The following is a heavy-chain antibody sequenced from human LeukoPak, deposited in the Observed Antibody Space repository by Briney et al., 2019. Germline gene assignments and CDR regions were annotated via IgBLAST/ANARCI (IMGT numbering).Heavy chain of an antibody. CDR1: GFTFSSYS. J-gene: IGHJ3*02. CDR3: ARGIYYYDSSGYYGDDAFDI. CDR2: ISSSSSYI. D-gene: IGHD3-22*01. Sequence: GGSLRLSCAASGFTFSSYSMNWVRQAPGKGLEWVSSISSSSSYIYYADSVKGRFTISRGNAKNSLYLQMNSLRAEDTAVYYCARGIYYYDSSGYYGDDAFDIWGQGTMVTVSS. V-gene: IGHV3-21*01.